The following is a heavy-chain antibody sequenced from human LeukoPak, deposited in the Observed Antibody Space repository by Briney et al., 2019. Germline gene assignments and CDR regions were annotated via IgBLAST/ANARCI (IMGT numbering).Heavy chain of an antibody. Sequence: GRSLRLSCAASGFTFSSYGMHWVRQAPGKGLEWVAVIWYDGSNKYYADSVKGRFTISRDKSKNTLYLQMNSLRAEDTAVYYCARGKYCGGDCYSFDYWGQGTLVTVSS. CDR3: ARGKYCGGDCYSFDY. J-gene: IGHJ4*02. CDR1: GFTFSSYG. V-gene: IGHV3-33*01. D-gene: IGHD2-21*02. CDR2: IWYDGSNK.